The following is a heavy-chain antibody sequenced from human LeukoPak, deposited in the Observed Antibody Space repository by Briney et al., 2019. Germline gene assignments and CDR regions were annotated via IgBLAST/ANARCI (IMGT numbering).Heavy chain of an antibody. J-gene: IGHJ5*02. CDR2: IIPMFGAT. CDR1: GGTFSSYA. D-gene: IGHD3-22*01. CDR3: AREVPEYYNSSGNSAFDP. V-gene: IGHV1-69*06. Sequence: SVKVSCKASGGTFSSYAVSWVRQAPGQGLEWMGRIIPMFGATSYAQNFQGRVTITADKSTSTAYMELSSLRSEDTAVYYCAREVPEYYNSSGNSAFDPWGLGTLVTVPS.